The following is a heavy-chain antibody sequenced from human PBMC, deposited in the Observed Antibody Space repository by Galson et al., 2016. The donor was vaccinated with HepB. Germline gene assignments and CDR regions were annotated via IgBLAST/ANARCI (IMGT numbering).Heavy chain of an antibody. CDR1: GHTFIDLA. Sequence: SMQVSCKASGHTFIDLAMHWVRQAPGKGREWLGGFDPADGETIYAPDLPGRVTMTADTATDTAYMELSTLRSEDTAVYYCLIGDDGGNSEDDYGMDVWGQGTTVTVSS. CDR3: LIGDDGGNSEDDYGMDV. J-gene: IGHJ6*02. V-gene: IGHV1-24*01. D-gene: IGHD4-23*01. CDR2: FDPADGET.